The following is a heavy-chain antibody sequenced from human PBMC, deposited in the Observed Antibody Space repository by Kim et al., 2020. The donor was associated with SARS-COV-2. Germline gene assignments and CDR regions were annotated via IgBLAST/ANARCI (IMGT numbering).Heavy chain of an antibody. D-gene: IGHD5-12*01. V-gene: IGHV1-3*01. CDR3: ARSSSSGYVFNAFDI. Sequence: KFQGRVNITRDTSASTAYMELSSLRSEDTAVYYCARSSSSGYVFNAFDIWGQGTMVTVSS. J-gene: IGHJ3*02.